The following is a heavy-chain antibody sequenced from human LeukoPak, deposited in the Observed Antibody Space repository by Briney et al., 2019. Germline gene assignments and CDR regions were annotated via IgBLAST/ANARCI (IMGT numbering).Heavy chain of an antibody. D-gene: IGHD1-26*01. CDR2: IKQEGSEK. J-gene: IGHJ4*02. Sequence: GGSLRLSCAASGFTFSSYWMTWVRQAPGKGLEWVANIKQEGSEKYYVDSVKGRFTISRDNAKNSLYLQMNYLRAEDTAVYYCARDLLTPYSGSYYGLDYWGQGTLVTVSS. CDR3: ARDLLTPYSGSYYGLDY. CDR1: GFTFSSYW. V-gene: IGHV3-7*01.